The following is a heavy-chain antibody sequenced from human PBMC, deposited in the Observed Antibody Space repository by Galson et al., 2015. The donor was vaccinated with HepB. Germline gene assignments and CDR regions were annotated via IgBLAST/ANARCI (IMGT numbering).Heavy chain of an antibody. V-gene: IGHV5-51*01. J-gene: IGHJ2*01. CDR3: ARQTYYYDSSGYYHKWYFDL. D-gene: IGHD3-22*01. Sequence: QSGAEVKKPGESLKISCKGSGYSFTSYWIGWVRQMPGKGLEWMGIIYPGDSDTRYSPSFQGQVTISADKYISTAYLQWSSLKASDTAMYYCARQTYYYDSSGYYHKWYFDLWGRGTLVAVS. CDR2: IYPGDSDT. CDR1: GYSFTSYW.